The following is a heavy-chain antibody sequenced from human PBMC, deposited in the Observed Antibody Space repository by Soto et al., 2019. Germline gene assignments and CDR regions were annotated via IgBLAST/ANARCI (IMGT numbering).Heavy chain of an antibody. CDR3: AKKSRGSPPANYYYGMDV. D-gene: IGHD2-2*01. CDR1: GFTFSSYA. J-gene: IGHJ6*02. CDR2: ISGSGGST. Sequence: VGSLRLSCAASGFTFSSYAMSWVRQAPGKGLEWVSAISGSGGSTYYADSVKGWFTISRDNSKNTLYLQMNSLRAEDTAVYYCAKKSRGSPPANYYYGMDVWGQGTTVTVS. V-gene: IGHV3-23*01.